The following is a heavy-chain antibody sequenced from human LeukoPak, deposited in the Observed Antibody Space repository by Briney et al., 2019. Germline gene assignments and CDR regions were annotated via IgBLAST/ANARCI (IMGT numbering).Heavy chain of an antibody. Sequence: GGSLRLSCAAPGFAFSSYVMHWARQARGEDLEGVGVIRQDGDGRFYGNSVKGRFTISRDNSRSALYLEMDSLRVEDTARYFCATEDYTSGHAGALGFDPWGQGTLVTVSA. D-gene: IGHD3-22*01. CDR2: IRQDGDGR. CDR3: ATEDYTSGHAGALGFDP. CDR1: GFAFSSYV. J-gene: IGHJ5*02. V-gene: IGHV3-30*03.